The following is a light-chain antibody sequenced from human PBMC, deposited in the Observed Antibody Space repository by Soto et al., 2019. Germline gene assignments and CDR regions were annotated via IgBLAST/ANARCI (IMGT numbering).Light chain of an antibody. Sequence: EIVMTQSPATLSVSPGERATLSCRASQSVTNPYIAWYQQKPGQAPRLLIYGASTRATGIPARFSGSGSGTEFTLTISSLQSEDFAVYYCQQYNNWPAFGQGTKVDI. V-gene: IGKV3-15*01. CDR3: QQYNNWPA. CDR1: QSVTNPY. J-gene: IGKJ1*01. CDR2: GAS.